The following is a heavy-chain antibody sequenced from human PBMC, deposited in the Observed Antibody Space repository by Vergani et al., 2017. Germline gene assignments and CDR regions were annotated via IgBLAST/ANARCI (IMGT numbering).Heavy chain of an antibody. Sequence: QVQLQESGPGPVKPSQTLSLTCSVSGDSLTSDFFYWTWIRQPAGTRLEWIGRVHSSGSTHYNPSLEGRVSVSMDTAKNEFSLDLQSVTAADTAVYFCARDFGGEWYFDLWGRGATVTVSS. J-gene: IGHJ2*01. V-gene: IGHV4-61*02. CDR1: GDSLTSDFFY. CDR2: VHSSGST. D-gene: IGHD4-23*01. CDR3: ARDFGGEWYFDL.